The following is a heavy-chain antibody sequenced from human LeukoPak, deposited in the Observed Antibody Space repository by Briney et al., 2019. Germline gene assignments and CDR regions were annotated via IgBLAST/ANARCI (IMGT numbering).Heavy chain of an antibody. V-gene: IGHV3-48*04. CDR1: GFTFTDYT. D-gene: IGHD3-10*01. CDR2: ISSSGSTI. J-gene: IGHJ4*02. Sequence: GGSLRLSCAASGFTFTDYTMNWVRQAPGKGLEWVSYISSSGSTIYYADSVKGRFTISRDNAKNSLYLQMNSLRAEDTAVYYCAGRLLWFGELLGVFDYWGQGTLVTVSS. CDR3: AGRLLWFGELLGVFDY.